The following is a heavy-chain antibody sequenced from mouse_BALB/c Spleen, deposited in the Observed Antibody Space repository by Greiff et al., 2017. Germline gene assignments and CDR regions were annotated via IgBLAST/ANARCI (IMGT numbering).Heavy chain of an antibody. CDR3: ARVDYDDGDAMDY. Sequence: EVQGVESGGGLVKPGGSLKLSCAASGFTFSSYAMSWVRQSPEKRLEWVAEISSGGSYTYYPDTVTGRFTISRDNAKNTLYLEMGSLRSEDTAMYYCARVDYDDGDAMDYWGQGTSVTVSS. V-gene: IGHV5-9-4*01. J-gene: IGHJ4*01. CDR2: ISSGGSYT. CDR1: GFTFSSYA. D-gene: IGHD2-4*01.